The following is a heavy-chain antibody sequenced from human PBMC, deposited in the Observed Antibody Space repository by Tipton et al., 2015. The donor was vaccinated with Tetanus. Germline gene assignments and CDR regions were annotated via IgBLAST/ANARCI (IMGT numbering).Heavy chain of an antibody. Sequence: QLVQSGAEMKKPGSSVKVSCKASGGTFTNYALSWVRQAPGQGLEWMGWDSGYSGNTNYAQKLQGRATMTTDTSTNTAYMELRSLTSDDTAVYFCARLVKQWLVPEDYWGQGTLVTVSS. CDR1: GGTFTNYA. D-gene: IGHD6-19*01. V-gene: IGHV1-18*01. CDR3: ARLVKQWLVPEDY. J-gene: IGHJ4*02. CDR2: DSGYSGNT.